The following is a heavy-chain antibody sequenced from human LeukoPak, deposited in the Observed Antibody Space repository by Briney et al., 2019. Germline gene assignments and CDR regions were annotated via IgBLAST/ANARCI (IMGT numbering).Heavy chain of an antibody. Sequence: SETLSLTCAVYGGSFSGYYWSWIRQPPGKGLEWIGEINHSGSTNYNPSLESRVTISVDTSKNQFSLKLSSVTAADTAVYYCARAPLRARRTPSLGWFDPWGQGTLVTVSS. J-gene: IGHJ5*02. V-gene: IGHV4-34*01. D-gene: IGHD6-6*01. CDR2: INHSGST. CDR3: ARAPLRARRTPSLGWFDP. CDR1: GGSFSGYY.